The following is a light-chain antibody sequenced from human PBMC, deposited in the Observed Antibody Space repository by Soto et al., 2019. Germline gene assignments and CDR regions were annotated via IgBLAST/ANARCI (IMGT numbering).Light chain of an antibody. Sequence: DIQMTQSPSSLSGSVGDRVTITCQASQDIGNSVNWYQQKPGKAPKLLLSAASNLETGDPLRFCGSGSGTDFAFIISSLQPEDVATYFCQQYGSLPITFGQGTRLEIK. CDR3: QQYGSLPIT. CDR2: AAS. J-gene: IGKJ5*01. CDR1: QDIGNS. V-gene: IGKV1-33*01.